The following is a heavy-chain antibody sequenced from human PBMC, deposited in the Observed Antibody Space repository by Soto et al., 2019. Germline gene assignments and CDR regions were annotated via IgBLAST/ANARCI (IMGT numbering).Heavy chain of an antibody. J-gene: IGHJ5*02. CDR3: ARERGRYYDSSGYPPRRNWFDP. Sequence: SETLSLTCAVYGGSFSGYYWSWIRQPPGKGLEWIGEINHSGSTNYNPSLKSRVTIAVDTSKIQFSLKLSSVTAADTAVYYCARERGRYYDSSGYPPRRNWFDPWGQGTLVTVSS. CDR2: INHSGST. CDR1: GGSFSGYY. D-gene: IGHD3-22*01. V-gene: IGHV4-34*01.